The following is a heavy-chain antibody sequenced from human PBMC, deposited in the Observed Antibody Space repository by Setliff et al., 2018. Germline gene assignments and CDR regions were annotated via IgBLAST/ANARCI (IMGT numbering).Heavy chain of an antibody. CDR3: AREEVGRYSSGWYISSDNWFDP. Sequence: ASVKVSCKASGYTFTSYGISWVRQAPGQGLEWMGRINPNSGGTYYAQKFQGRVTMTRDTSISTAYMELSRLRSDDTAVYYCAREEVGRYSSGWYISSDNWFDPGGQGTLVTVSS. V-gene: IGHV1-2*06. J-gene: IGHJ5*02. CDR2: INPNSGGT. CDR1: GYTFTSYG. D-gene: IGHD6-19*01.